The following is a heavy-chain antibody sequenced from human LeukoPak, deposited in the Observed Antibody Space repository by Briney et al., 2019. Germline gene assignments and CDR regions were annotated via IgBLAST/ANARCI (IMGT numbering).Heavy chain of an antibody. Sequence: PVKVSCKASGFTFTSSAMQWVRQARGQRLEWIGWIVVGSGNTNYAQKFQERVTITRDMSTSTAYMELSSLRSEDTAVYYCAADAKNSSPLLYYYYYTDVWGKGTTVTVSS. CDR3: AADAKNSSPLLYYYYYTDV. V-gene: IGHV1-58*02. D-gene: IGHD6-19*01. CDR1: GFTFTSSA. J-gene: IGHJ6*03. CDR2: IVVGSGNT.